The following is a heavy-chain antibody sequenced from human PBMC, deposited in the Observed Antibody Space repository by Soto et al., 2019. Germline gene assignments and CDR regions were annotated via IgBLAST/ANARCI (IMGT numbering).Heavy chain of an antibody. V-gene: IGHV1-46*01. J-gene: IGHJ4*02. CDR1: GYTFISYA. CDR3: ARGGGTLDY. Sequence: QVQLVQSGAEVKKSGASVKVSCKASGYTFISYAMYWVRQAPGQGLEWMGIISPRDGSTSYALSFQGRVSMTRDTSTRTMYMELSNLRSEDTAVYYCARGGGTLDYWCQGTLVTVSS. CDR2: ISPRDGST.